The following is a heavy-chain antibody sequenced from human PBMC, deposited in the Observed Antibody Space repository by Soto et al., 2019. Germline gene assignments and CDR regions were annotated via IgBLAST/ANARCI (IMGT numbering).Heavy chain of an antibody. CDR3: ARDPFGQTYPVVYDY. CDR2: ISDNGSDK. D-gene: IGHD3-3*01. J-gene: IGHJ4*02. V-gene: IGHV3-30*03. Sequence: QVQLVESGGGVVQPERSLRLSCAASGFTFSRYGMHWVRQTPGKGLEWVAVISDNGSDKYYGDSVKGRFTISRDNSKNTLDRQMNSLRAEDTAVYFCARDPFGQTYPVVYDYWGQGTLVTVSS. CDR1: GFTFSRYG.